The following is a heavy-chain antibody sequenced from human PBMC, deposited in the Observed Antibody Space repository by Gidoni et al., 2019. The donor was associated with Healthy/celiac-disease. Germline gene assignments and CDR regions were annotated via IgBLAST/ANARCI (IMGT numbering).Heavy chain of an antibody. CDR3: ARDPYCGGDCSNYFDY. Sequence: QVQLQQWGAGLLKPSETLSLTCAVYGGSFSGYYWSWIRQPPGKGLEWIGEINHSGSTNYNPSLKSRVTISVDTSKNQFSLKLSSVTAADTAVYYCARDPYCGGDCSNYFDYWGQGTLVTVSS. CDR1: GGSFSGYY. J-gene: IGHJ4*02. V-gene: IGHV4-34*01. CDR2: INHSGST. D-gene: IGHD2-21*01.